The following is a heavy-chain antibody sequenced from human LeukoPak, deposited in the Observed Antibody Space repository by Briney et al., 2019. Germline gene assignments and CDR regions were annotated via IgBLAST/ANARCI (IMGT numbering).Heavy chain of an antibody. Sequence: HSGGSLRLSCVASGLIFSDFTMHWVRQAPGKGLEWLANIKEDGSIQYYLDSVRGRFTISRDNAKTSVYLQLNSLRADDTAVYYCARDVWTGVAVSDYWGQGTLVTVSS. CDR2: IKEDGSIQ. V-gene: IGHV3-7*01. J-gene: IGHJ4*02. D-gene: IGHD6-19*01. CDR1: GLIFSDFT. CDR3: ARDVWTGVAVSDY.